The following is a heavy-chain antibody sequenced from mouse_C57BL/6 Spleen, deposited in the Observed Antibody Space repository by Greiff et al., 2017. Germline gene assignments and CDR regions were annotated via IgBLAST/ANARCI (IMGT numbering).Heavy chain of an antibody. CDR3: ARSGVTRAMDY. CDR2: INPNNGGT. V-gene: IGHV1-22*01. CDR1: GYTFTDYN. J-gene: IGHJ4*01. Sequence: EVQLQESGPELVKPGASVKMSCKASGYTFTDYNMPWVKQSHGKSLEWIGYINPNNGGTSYNQKFKGKATLTVNKSSSTAYMELRSLTSEDSAVYYCARSGVTRAMDYWGQGTTVTVSS. D-gene: IGHD2-2*01.